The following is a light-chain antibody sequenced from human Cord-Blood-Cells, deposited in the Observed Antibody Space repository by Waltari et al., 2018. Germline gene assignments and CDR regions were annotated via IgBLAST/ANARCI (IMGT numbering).Light chain of an antibody. J-gene: IGKJ1*01. CDR3: QQYGSSPLT. CDR1: QSVSSSY. V-gene: IGKV3-20*01. Sequence: EIVWTQSPGTLSLSPGERATLSCRASQSVSSSYLAWYQQKPGQAPRLLLYGASSRATGIPDRFSGSGSGTDFTLTISRLEPEDFAVYYCQQYGSSPLTFGQGTKVEIK. CDR2: GAS.